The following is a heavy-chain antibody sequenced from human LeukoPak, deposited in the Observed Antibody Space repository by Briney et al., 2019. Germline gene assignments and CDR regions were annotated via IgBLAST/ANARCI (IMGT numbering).Heavy chain of an antibody. CDR1: GYPFSSFA. CDR3: AKRAAVSGVVGPFDY. D-gene: IGHD6-19*01. Sequence: GGSLRLSCAVSGYPFSSFALSWVRQAPGKGLEWVSSISRSTETTPYADSVKGRFTISRDNSKNTGFLQMNNLRAEDTAIYYCAKRAAVSGVVGPFDYWGQGTLVTVSS. J-gene: IGHJ4*02. V-gene: IGHV3-23*01. CDR2: ISRSTETT.